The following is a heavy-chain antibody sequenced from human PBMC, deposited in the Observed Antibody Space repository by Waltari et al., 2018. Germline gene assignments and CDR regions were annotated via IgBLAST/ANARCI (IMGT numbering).Heavy chain of an antibody. CDR2: ISYDGSNK. D-gene: IGHD6-13*01. J-gene: IGHJ6*02. CDR3: ARDLAARTYYYYGMDV. V-gene: IGHV3-30-3*01. Sequence: QVQLVESGGGVVQPGRSLRLSCAASGFTFSSYAMHWVRQAPGKGLEWVAVISYDGSNKDYADSVKGRFTISRDNSKNTLYLQMNSLRAEDTAVYYCARDLAARTYYYYGMDVWGQGTTVTVSS. CDR1: GFTFSSYA.